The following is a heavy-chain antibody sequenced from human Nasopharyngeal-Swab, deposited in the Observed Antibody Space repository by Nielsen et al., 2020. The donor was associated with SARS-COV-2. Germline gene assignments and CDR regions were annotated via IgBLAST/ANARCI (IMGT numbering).Heavy chain of an antibody. V-gene: IGHV3-48*03. D-gene: IGHD3-22*01. CDR2: ISGSGSTI. J-gene: IGHJ4*02. Sequence: GGSLRLSCAASGFTFSRYEMNWVRQAPGKGLEWVSYISGSGSTIYYAASGKGRFTISRDNAKNSLYLQMNSLRAEDTAVYYCARGDDSSGFSITLDYWGQGTLVTVSS. CDR1: GFTFSRYE. CDR3: ARGDDSSGFSITLDY.